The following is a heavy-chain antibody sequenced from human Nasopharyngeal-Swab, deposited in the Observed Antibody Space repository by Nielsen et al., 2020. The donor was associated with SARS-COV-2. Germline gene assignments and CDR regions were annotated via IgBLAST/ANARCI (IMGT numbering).Heavy chain of an antibody. J-gene: IGHJ6*02. CDR2: ISSSSSYI. V-gene: IGHV3-21*01. CDR3: ARVGTGYGMDV. CDR1: GFTFSSYS. D-gene: IGHD6-13*01. Sequence: GESLKISCAASGFTFSSYSMNWVRQAPGKGLEWVSSISSSSSYIYYADSVKGRFTISRDNAKNSPYLQMNSLRAEDTAVYYCARVGTGYGMDVWGQGTTVTVSS.